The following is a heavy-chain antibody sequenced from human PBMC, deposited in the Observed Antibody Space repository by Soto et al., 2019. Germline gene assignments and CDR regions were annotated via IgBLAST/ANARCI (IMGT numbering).Heavy chain of an antibody. CDR3: ARGPDYYYYMDV. CDR2: ISSNGGST. CDR1: GFTFSSYA. V-gene: IGHV3-64*01. J-gene: IGHJ6*03. Sequence: EVQLVESGGGLVQPGGSLRLSCAASGFTFSSYAMHWVRQAPGKGLEYVSAISSNGGSTYYANSVKGRFTISRDNSKNTLYLQMGSLRAEDMAVYYCARGPDYYYYMDVWGKGTTVTVSS.